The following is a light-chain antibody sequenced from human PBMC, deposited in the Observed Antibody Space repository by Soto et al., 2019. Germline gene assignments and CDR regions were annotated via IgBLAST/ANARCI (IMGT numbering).Light chain of an antibody. Sequence: ETVLTQSPATLSLSPGESATLSCRASQSVSDYLAWYQQKPGQAPRLLIYDSTNRATGIPARFSGSGSGTDFTLTISSLETEDFAVYFCQQRGNWPFTFGPGTKVDIK. V-gene: IGKV3-11*01. CDR3: QQRGNWPFT. CDR2: DST. J-gene: IGKJ3*01. CDR1: QSVSDY.